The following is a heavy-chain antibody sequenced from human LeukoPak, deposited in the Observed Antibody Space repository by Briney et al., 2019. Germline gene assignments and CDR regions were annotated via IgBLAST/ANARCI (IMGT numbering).Heavy chain of an antibody. J-gene: IGHJ3*02. CDR1: GGSISSGGYS. D-gene: IGHD3-22*01. Sequence: PSETLSLTCAVSGGSISSGGYSWSWIRQPPGKGLEWIGYIYHSGGTYYNPSLKSRVTISVDRSKNQFSLKLSSVTAADTAVYYCARESMIVVSAFDIWGQGTMVTVSS. V-gene: IGHV4-30-2*01. CDR2: IYHSGGT. CDR3: ARESMIVVSAFDI.